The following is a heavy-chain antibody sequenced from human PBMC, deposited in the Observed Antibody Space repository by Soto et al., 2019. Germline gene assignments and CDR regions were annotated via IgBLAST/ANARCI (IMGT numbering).Heavy chain of an antibody. CDR1: GFSLSTTRVA. V-gene: IGHV2-5*02. D-gene: IGHD6-19*01. CDR2: IYWDDDK. J-gene: IGHJ4*02. Sequence: SGPTLVNPTQTLTLTCTFSGFSLSTTRVAVGWIRQPPGKALERLALIYWDDDKRYSPFLKSRLTITKDTSKNQVVLTMTNMDPVDTAIYYCAHSVVAGLGYYFDYWGQGTLVTVSS. CDR3: AHSVVAGLGYYFDY.